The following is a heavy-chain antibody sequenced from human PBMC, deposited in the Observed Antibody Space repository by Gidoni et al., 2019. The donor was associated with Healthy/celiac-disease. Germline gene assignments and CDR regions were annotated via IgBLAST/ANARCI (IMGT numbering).Heavy chain of an antibody. D-gene: IGHD2-2*01. CDR2: INPNCRCT. J-gene: IGHJ5*02. CDR3: ARELPLYQLLTDKRFDP. Sequence: QVELGRCGAEVKKPGGSGKGSGKAGGYNGTGYDMHWVREAPGQGLEWMGWINPNCRCTHYAQKFQGRVTLTRDTSISTAYMELSRLRSDYTAVYYCARELPLYQLLTDKRFDPWGQGTLVTVSS. CDR1: GYNGTGYD. V-gene: IGHV1-2*02.